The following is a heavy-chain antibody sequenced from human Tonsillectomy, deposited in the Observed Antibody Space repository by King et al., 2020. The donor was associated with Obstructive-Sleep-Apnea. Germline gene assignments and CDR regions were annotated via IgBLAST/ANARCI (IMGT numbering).Heavy chain of an antibody. CDR2: IYYTGST. Sequence: QLQESGPGLVKPSETLSLTCTVSGVSISSISYYWGWIRQPPGKGLEWIERIYYTGSTYYNPSLKSRVTISVDTSKNQFSLKLSSVTAADTAVYYCASVRYSYGYLSAFDIWGQGTMVTVSS. CDR1: GVSISSISYY. D-gene: IGHD5-18*01. V-gene: IGHV4-39*07. J-gene: IGHJ3*02. CDR3: ASVRYSYGYLSAFDI.